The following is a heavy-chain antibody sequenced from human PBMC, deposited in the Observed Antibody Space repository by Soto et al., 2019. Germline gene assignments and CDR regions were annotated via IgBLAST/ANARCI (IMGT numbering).Heavy chain of an antibody. J-gene: IGHJ4*02. D-gene: IGHD3-10*01. CDR3: AKAGYGSGSYYTLSFDY. CDR1: GFTFSSHA. Sequence: EVQLLESGGGLVQPGGSLRLSCAGSGFTFSSHAVSWVRQAPGKGLECVSSITNTGGSTYYADSVKGRFTISRDNSKNTVYLQTNSLRAEDTAVYYCAKAGYGSGSYYTLSFDYWGQGSLVTVSS. CDR2: ITNTGGST. V-gene: IGHV3-23*01.